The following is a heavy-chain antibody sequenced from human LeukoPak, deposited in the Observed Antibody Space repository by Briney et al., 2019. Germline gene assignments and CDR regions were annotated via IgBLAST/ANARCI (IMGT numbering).Heavy chain of an antibody. D-gene: IGHD2-15*01. J-gene: IGHJ2*01. V-gene: IGHV1-8*01. CDR3: ARPYCSGGDCLRYFDL. CDR1: GYTFTSYD. Sequence: ASVRVSCKASGYTFTSYDISWVRQATGQGLEWMGWTNPISGNTGYAQKFQGRVTMTRSTSISTAYMELSSLRSEDTAVYYCARPYCSGGDCLRYFDLWGRGTLITVSS. CDR2: TNPISGNT.